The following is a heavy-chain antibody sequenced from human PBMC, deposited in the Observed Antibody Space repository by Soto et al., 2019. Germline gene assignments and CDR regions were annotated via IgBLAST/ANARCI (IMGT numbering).Heavy chain of an antibody. Sequence: PGGSLRLSCAASGFTFRHYTLTWVRQAPGKGLEWVSSISSSSTNIYYADSVRGRFTASRDNAKTSLFLQMNGLRADDTAVYYCAKGPDYSNNVCRFDSWGQGTLVTVSS. CDR1: GFTFRHYT. J-gene: IGHJ4*02. CDR2: ISSSSTNI. CDR3: AKGPDYSNNVCRFDS. D-gene: IGHD4-4*01. V-gene: IGHV3-21*01.